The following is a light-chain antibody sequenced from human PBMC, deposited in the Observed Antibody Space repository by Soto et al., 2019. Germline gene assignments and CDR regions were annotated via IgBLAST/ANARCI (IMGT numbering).Light chain of an antibody. CDR1: QGISSY. Sequence: IQLTPSPSSLSASVGDRVTITCRASQGISSYLAWYQQKPGKAPKLLIYAASTLQSGVPSRFSGSGSGTDFTLTISSLQPDDFATYYCQHYNSYSEAFGQGTKVDIK. V-gene: IGKV1-9*01. CDR2: AAS. J-gene: IGKJ1*01. CDR3: QHYNSYSEA.